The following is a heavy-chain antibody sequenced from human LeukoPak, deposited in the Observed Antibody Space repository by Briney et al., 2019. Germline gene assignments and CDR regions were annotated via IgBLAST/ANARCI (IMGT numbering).Heavy chain of an antibody. Sequence: ASVKVSCKASGYTFTSYDINWVRQATGQGLEWMGWMNPNSGNTGYAQRFQGRVTMTGDSSRSTAYMELSSLTSEDTAVYYCTRTLVRGVFGMDVWGQGTTVTVSS. CDR3: TRTLVRGVFGMDV. CDR2: MNPNSGNT. CDR1: GYTFTSYD. J-gene: IGHJ6*02. V-gene: IGHV1-8*01. D-gene: IGHD3-10*01.